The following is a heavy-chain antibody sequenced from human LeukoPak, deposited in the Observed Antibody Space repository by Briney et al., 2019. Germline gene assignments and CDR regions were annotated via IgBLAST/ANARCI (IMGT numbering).Heavy chain of an antibody. CDR2: IKEDGSKF. CDR3: AGPKFDP. J-gene: IGHJ5*02. Sequence: PGGSLRLSCAASGFTFSSYAMHWVRQAPGKGLEWVANIKEDGSKFYYVNSVKGRFTISRDNAKNSLYLQMNSLRVDDTAVYYCAGPKFDPWGQGTLVTVSS. CDR1: GFTFSSYA. V-gene: IGHV3-7*03.